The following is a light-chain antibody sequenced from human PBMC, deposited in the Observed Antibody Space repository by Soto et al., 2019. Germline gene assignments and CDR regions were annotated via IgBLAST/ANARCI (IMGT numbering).Light chain of an antibody. CDR1: QSITSR. Sequence: TLMTQSPYTLSASVVDRVTITCRASQSITSRLARYQQKPGKAPKPLIYKASSLESGVPSRFSGSGSGTVFTLPISSLQPDDFATYYCQPFGQGTKLEIK. V-gene: IGKV1-5*03. CDR3: QP. J-gene: IGKJ2*01. CDR2: KAS.